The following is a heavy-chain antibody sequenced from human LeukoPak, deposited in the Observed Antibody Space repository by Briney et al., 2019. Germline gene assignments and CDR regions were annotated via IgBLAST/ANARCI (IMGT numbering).Heavy chain of an antibody. J-gene: IGHJ4*02. Sequence: GRSLRLSCAASGFPFSNHGMHWVRQAPGKGLEWVAFISYDESNKYYTDSVKGRFTISRDNSKNTLYLQMNSLRAEDTAVYYCAKDGAVRGVMPYYFDYWGQGTLVTVSS. CDR1: GFPFSNHG. CDR3: AKDGAVRGVMPYYFDY. D-gene: IGHD3-10*01. V-gene: IGHV3-30*18. CDR2: ISYDESNK.